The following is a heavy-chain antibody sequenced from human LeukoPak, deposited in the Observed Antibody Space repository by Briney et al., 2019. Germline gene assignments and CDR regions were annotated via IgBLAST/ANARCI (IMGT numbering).Heavy chain of an antibody. V-gene: IGHV1-69*04. CDR3: ASPNPLEPAVSPYYYGMDV. CDR2: IIPILGIA. D-gene: IGHD2-2*01. J-gene: IGHJ6*02. CDR1: GGTFSSYA. Sequence: SVKVSCKASGGTFSSYAISWVRQAPGRGLEWMGRIIPILGIANYAQKFQGRVTITADKSTSTAYMELSSLRSEDTAVYYCASPNPLEPAVSPYYYGMDVWGQGTTVTVSS.